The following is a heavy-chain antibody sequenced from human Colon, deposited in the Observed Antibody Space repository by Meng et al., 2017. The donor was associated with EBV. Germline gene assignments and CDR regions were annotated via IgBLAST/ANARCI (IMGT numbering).Heavy chain of an antibody. CDR2: IKRASDGGTT. V-gene: IGHV3-15*01. Sequence: EVQWVGLGGGLVRPWQSLRLARSALGLTFTNSHMTRVRKAPGKGLEWVGRIKRASDGGTTDYAAPVKGRFTISRDDSKSTVYLQMNSLKSEDTGVYYCTDVGGDMIWGQGTLVTVSS. D-gene: IGHD3-10*01. CDR1: GLTFTNSH. J-gene: IGHJ4*02. CDR3: TDVGGDMI.